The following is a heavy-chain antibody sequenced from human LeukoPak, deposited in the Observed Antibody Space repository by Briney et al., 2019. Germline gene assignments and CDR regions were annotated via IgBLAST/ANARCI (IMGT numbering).Heavy chain of an antibody. Sequence: GGSLRLSCAASGFTFSSYAMSWVRQAPGKGLEWVSAISGSGGSTYYADSVKGRFTISRDNSRNTLYLQMNSLRAEDTAVYYCAKVFSGYNFVTVDYWGQGTLVTVSS. D-gene: IGHD5-12*01. CDR3: AKVFSGYNFVTVDY. V-gene: IGHV3-23*01. CDR2: ISGSGGST. CDR1: GFTFSSYA. J-gene: IGHJ4*02.